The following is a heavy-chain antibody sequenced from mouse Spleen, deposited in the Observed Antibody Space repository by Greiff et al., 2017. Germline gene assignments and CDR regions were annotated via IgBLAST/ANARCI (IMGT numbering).Heavy chain of an antibody. V-gene: IGHV1-81*01. CDR3: ARREDGYYWYFDV. Sequence: QVQLQQSGAELARPGASVKLSCKASGYTFTSYGISWVKQRTGQGLEWIGEIYPRSGNTYYNEKVKGKATLTADKSSSTAYMELRSLTSEDSAVYFCARREDGYYWYFDVWGAGTTVTVSS. CDR2: IYPRSGNT. D-gene: IGHD2-3*01. CDR1: GYTFTSYG. J-gene: IGHJ1*01.